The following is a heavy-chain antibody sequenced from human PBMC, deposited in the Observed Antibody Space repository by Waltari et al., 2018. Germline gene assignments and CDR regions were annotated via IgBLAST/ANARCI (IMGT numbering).Heavy chain of an antibody. CDR3: ARDSSGWRGYFDY. D-gene: IGHD6-19*01. CDR1: GGSISSYY. CDR2: IYYSGST. J-gene: IGHJ4*02. Sequence: QVQLQESGPGLVKPSETLSLTCTVSGGSISSYYWSWIRQPTGKGLEWIGYIYYSGSTNYNPSLKSRVTISVDTSKNQFSLKLSSVTAADTAVYYCARDSSGWRGYFDYWGQGTLVTVSS. V-gene: IGHV4-59*01.